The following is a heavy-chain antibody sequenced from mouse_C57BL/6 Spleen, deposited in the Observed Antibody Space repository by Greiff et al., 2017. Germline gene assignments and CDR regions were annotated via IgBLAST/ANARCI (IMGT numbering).Heavy chain of an antibody. CDR2: INPYNGGT. CDR1: GYTFTDYY. D-gene: IGHD4-1*01. CDR3: ARGGELGVFEA. V-gene: IGHV1-19*01. Sequence: EVQLQQSGPVLVKPGASVKMSCKASGYTFTDYYMNWVKQSHGKSLEWIGVINPYNGGTSYNQKFKGKATLTVDKSSSTAYMELNSLTSEDSAVYDCARGGELGVFEARGEGATLSDSS. J-gene: IGHJ2*01.